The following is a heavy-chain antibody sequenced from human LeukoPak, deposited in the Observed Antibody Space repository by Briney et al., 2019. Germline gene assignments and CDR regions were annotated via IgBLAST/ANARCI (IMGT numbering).Heavy chain of an antibody. V-gene: IGHV1-2*02. D-gene: IGHD2-2*01. CDR3: ARRGAFCSITTCHEFDH. Sequence: ASVKVSCKTSGYTFTGSYLHWVRQVPGQGLEWICITNPSTGGTKSAQQFEGRVTMTRDTSNTTGYLELRRLRLDDTATYYCARRGAFCSITTCHEFDHWGQGTLVIVSS. CDR2: TNPSTGGT. CDR1: GYTFTGSY. J-gene: IGHJ4*02.